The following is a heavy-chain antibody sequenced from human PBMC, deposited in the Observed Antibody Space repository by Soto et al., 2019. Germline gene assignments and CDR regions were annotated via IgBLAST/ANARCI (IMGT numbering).Heavy chain of an antibody. CDR1: GGTFSSYA. V-gene: IGHV1-69*13. CDR2: IIPIFGTA. D-gene: IGHD2-2*02. CDR3: ARDHLSEDIVVVPAAIRGGYYYGMDV. Sequence: SVKVSCKASGGTFSSYAISWVRQAPGQGLEWMGGIIPIFGTANYAQKFQGRVTITADESTSTAYMELNSLRSEDTAVYYCARDHLSEDIVVVPAAIRGGYYYGMDVWGQGTTVTVSS. J-gene: IGHJ6*02.